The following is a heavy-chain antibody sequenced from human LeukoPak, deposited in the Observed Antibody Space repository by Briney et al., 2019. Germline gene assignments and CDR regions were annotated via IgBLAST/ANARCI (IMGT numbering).Heavy chain of an antibody. V-gene: IGHV4-30-4*02. Sequence: SETLSLTCTVSGGSISSGDYYWSWIRQPPGKGLEWIGYIYYSGSTYYNPSLKSRVTISVDTSKNQFSLKLSSVTAADTAVYYCAREGVVVPAAIGMDVWGQGTTVTVSS. CDR2: IYYSGST. D-gene: IGHD2-2*01. CDR3: AREGVVVPAAIGMDV. J-gene: IGHJ6*02. CDR1: GGSISSGDYY.